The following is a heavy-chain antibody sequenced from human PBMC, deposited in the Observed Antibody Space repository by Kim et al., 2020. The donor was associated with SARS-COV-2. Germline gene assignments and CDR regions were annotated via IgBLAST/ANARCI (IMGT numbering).Heavy chain of an antibody. CDR1: GGSFSSYA. D-gene: IGHD2-15*01. CDR3: ARDPDRGRTVDY. CDR2: FIPTIGTA. V-gene: IGHV1-69*06. J-gene: IGHJ4*01. Sequence: SVKVSCKSSGGSFSSYAISWVLQAPGQGREWMGGFIPTIGTANYAQNFKGRVSITADKSTSTASMELSSLRTADTAVNSGARDPDRGRTVDYWG.